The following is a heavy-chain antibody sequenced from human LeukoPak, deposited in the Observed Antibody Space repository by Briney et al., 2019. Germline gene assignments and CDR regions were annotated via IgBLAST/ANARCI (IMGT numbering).Heavy chain of an antibody. V-gene: IGHV4-30-2*01. J-gene: IGHJ4*02. Sequence: PSEALSLTCAVSGGSISSGGYSWSWIRQPPGKGLEWIGYIYHSGSTYYNPSLKSRVTISVDRSKNQFSLKLSSVTAADTAVYYCAREGNYGSEFDYWGQGTLVTVSS. D-gene: IGHD3-10*01. CDR2: IYHSGST. CDR1: GGSISSGGYS. CDR3: AREGNYGSEFDY.